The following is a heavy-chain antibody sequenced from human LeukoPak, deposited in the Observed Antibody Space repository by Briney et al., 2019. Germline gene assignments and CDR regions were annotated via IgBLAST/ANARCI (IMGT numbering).Heavy chain of an antibody. CDR2: IYDTGST. CDR1: GDSIRSNNYY. Sequence: KSSETLSLTCTVSGDSIRSNNYYWGWIRQPPGKGLEWIGSIYDTGSTFYNPSLKSRVIISVDTSKNQFSLKLSSVTAADTAVYYCARTDIAAAGPFDYWGQGTLVTVSS. D-gene: IGHD6-13*01. V-gene: IGHV4-39*01. CDR3: ARTDIAAAGPFDY. J-gene: IGHJ4*02.